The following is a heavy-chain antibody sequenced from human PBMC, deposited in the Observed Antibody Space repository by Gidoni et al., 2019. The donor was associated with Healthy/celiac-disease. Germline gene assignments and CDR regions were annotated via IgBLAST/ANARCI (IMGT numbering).Heavy chain of an antibody. CDR2: IYSGGST. D-gene: IGHD5-18*01. CDR1: GFTVSSKY. V-gene: IGHV3-53*01. CDR3: AGDTALYY. J-gene: IGHJ4*02. Sequence: EVQLVESGGGLLQPGGSLPLSRAASGFTVSSKYMSWVRQAPRKGLEWVSVIYSGGSTYYADSVKGRFTISRENSKNTLYLQMNSLKAEDTAVYYCAGDTALYYWGQGTRVTVSA.